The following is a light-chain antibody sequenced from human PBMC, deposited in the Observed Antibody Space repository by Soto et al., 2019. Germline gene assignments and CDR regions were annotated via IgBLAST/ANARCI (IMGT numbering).Light chain of an antibody. Sequence: DIQMTQSPSSLSASVGGRVTITCRASQSISSYLNWYQQKPGKAPNLLIYAASSLQSGVPSRFSGSGSGTDFTLTISSLQPEDFATYYCQQSYSTPRTFGQGTKVEI. CDR2: AAS. CDR1: QSISSY. J-gene: IGKJ1*01. CDR3: QQSYSTPRT. V-gene: IGKV1-39*01.